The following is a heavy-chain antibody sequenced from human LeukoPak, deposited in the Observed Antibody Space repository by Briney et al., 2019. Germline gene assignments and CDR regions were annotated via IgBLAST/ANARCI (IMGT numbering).Heavy chain of an antibody. D-gene: IGHD3-3*01. CDR3: ARDRRFLECLNRHDAFDI. CDR2: IYYSGST. Sequence: KPSETLSLTCTVSGGSISSYYWSWIRQPPGKGLEWIGYIYYSGSTNYNPSLKSRVTISVDTSKNQFSLKLSSVTAADTAVYYCARDRRFLECLNRHDAFDIWGQGTMVTVSS. V-gene: IGHV4-59*01. J-gene: IGHJ3*02. CDR1: GGSISSYY.